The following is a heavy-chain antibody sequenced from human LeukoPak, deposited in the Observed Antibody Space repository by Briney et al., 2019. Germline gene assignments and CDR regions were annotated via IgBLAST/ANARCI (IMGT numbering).Heavy chain of an antibody. J-gene: IGHJ4*02. Sequence: ASVKVSCKASGGTFSSYAISWVRQAPGQGLEWMGWISAYNGNTNYAQKLQGRVTMTTDTSTSTAYMELRSLRSDDTAVYYCARGTPVIDYVWGSYRYRAWDYWGQGTLVTVSS. V-gene: IGHV1-18*01. D-gene: IGHD3-16*02. CDR2: ISAYNGNT. CDR1: GGTFSSYA. CDR3: ARGTPVIDYVWGSYRYRAWDY.